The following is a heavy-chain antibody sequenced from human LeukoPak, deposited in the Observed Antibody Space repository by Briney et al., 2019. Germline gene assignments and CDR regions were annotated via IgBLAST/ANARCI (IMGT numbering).Heavy chain of an antibody. Sequence: SETLSLTCTVSGGSISGYFWTWIRQPPGRGLEWIGYIDYSGSPDYNPSLKSRVTISIDTSRNQFSLKLTSVTAADTAVYYCARDETGKRYGYGGVRYWGQGARVAVSA. CDR2: IDYSGSP. D-gene: IGHD5-18*01. V-gene: IGHV4-59*01. CDR1: GGSISGYF. CDR3: ARDETGKRYGYGGVRY. J-gene: IGHJ4*02.